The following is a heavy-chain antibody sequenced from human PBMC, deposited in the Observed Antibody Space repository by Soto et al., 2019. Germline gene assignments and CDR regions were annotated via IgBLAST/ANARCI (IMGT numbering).Heavy chain of an antibody. CDR2: IIHRAST. J-gene: IGHJ4*02. D-gene: IGHD6-13*01. V-gene: IGHV4-34*12. Sequence: SETLSLTCAVYGGSVSGYYWSWIRQPPGKGLEWIGEIIHRASTNYSPSLKSRVTISEDTSKSQFSLKVNSMTAADTAVYYCARYRREAVAGYTLDNWGQGILVTVSS. CDR1: GGSVSGYY. CDR3: ARYRREAVAGYTLDN.